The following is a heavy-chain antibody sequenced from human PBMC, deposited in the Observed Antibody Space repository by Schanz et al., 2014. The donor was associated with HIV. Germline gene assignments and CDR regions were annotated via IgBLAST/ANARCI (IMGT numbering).Heavy chain of an antibody. CDR3: ARATRGIGYCTNGVCYGEGQ. J-gene: IGHJ4*02. D-gene: IGHD2-8*01. CDR2: ISGGGNT. Sequence: EVHLVESGGGLIQPGGSLRLSCAASAFTVSSNYVSWVRQAPGKGLEWVSVISGGGNTYYADSVKGRFTVSRDKSNNTLYLEMSSLRVEDTAIYYCARATRGIGYCTNGVCYGEGQWGQGTLVSVSS. CDR1: AFTVSSNY. V-gene: IGHV3-53*01.